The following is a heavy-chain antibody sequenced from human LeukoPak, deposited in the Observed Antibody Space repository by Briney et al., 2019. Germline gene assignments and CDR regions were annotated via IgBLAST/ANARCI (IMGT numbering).Heavy chain of an antibody. CDR3: ARGVWGGFDP. D-gene: IGHD3-16*01. CDR2: IYTSGST. CDR1: GGSISSGSYY. V-gene: IGHV4-61*02. Sequence: RPSQTLSLTCTVSGGSISSGSYYWSWIRQPAGKGLEWIGRIYTSGSTNYNPSLKSRVTISVDTSKNQFSLKLSSVTAADTAVYYCARGVWGGFDPWGQGTLVTVSS. J-gene: IGHJ5*02.